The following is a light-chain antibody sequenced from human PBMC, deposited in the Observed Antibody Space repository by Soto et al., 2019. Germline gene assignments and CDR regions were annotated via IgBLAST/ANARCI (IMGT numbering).Light chain of an antibody. V-gene: IGKV1-5*01. CDR2: DAS. J-gene: IGKJ1*01. CDR1: QSVNSW. CDR3: QQYNSFSGT. Sequence: DIQMTQSPSTLSVSVGDRVAITCRASQSVNSWLAWYQQKPGKAPKLLIYDASILESGVPARFSGSGSGTEFTLTISRLQPDDFAAYYCQQYNSFSGTFGQGTKVEVK.